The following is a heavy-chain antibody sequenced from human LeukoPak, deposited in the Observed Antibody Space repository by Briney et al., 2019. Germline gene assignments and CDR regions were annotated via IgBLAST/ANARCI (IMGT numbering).Heavy chain of an antibody. J-gene: IGHJ6*03. CDR1: GFTFSSYE. D-gene: IGHD2-15*01. V-gene: IGHV3-48*03. CDR2: ISSSGSTI. Sequence: PGGSLRLSCAASGFTFSSYEMNWVRQAPGKGLEWVSYISSSGSTIYYADSVKGRFTISRDNAKNSLYLQMNSLRAEDTAVYYCARDLVAATDYYYYYYIDVWGKGTTVTVSS. CDR3: ARDLVAATDYYYYYYIDV.